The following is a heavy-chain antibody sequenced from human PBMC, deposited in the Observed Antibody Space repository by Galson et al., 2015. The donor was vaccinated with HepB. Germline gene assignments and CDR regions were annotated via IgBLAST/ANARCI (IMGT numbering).Heavy chain of an antibody. V-gene: IGHV1-2*02. CDR1: GYTFTGYY. CDR2: INPNSGDT. J-gene: IGHJ4*02. CDR3: ARDLVRGVGGY. Sequence: SVKVSCKASGYTFTGYYVHWVRQAPGQGLEWMGWINPNSGDTAYAQKFQGRVTMTRDTSINTAYMELISLRSDDTAFYYCARDLVRGVGGYWGQGTLVTVSS. D-gene: IGHD3-10*01.